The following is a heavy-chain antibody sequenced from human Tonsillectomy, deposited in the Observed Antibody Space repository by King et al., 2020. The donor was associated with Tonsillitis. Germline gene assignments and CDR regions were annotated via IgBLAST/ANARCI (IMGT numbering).Heavy chain of an antibody. V-gene: IGHV1-2*02. D-gene: IGHD3-3*01. Sequence: VQLVESGAEVKKPGASVKVSCKASGYSFTGNYIHWVRQAPGQGLEWMGWINPNSGDTNYAPKFQGRVTMTRDKSISTAYMELNRLTFDDTAVYFCARIVAMWSETRHALDPWGQGPLVTVSS. CDR1: GYSFTGNY. J-gene: IGHJ5*02. CDR2: INPNSGDT. CDR3: ARIVAMWSETRHALDP.